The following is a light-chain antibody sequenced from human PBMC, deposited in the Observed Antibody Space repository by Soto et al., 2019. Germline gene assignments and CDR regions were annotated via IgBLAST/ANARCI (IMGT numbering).Light chain of an antibody. CDR1: SSDVGGYNY. Sequence: QSALPQPASVSGSPGQSITISCTGTSSDVGGYNYVSWYQQYPGKAPKLLIYEVSNRPSGVSSRFSGSKSGNTASLTISGLQADDEGDYYCSSFTSTNTWVFGGGTKLTV. CDR3: SSFTSTNTWV. CDR2: EVS. J-gene: IGLJ3*02. V-gene: IGLV2-14*01.